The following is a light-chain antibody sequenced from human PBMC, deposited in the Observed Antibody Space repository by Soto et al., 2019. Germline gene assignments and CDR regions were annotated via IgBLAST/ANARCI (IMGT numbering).Light chain of an antibody. J-gene: IGLJ2*01. CDR3: CSYAGTSTLI. Sequence: QSALTQPASVSGSPGQSITISCTGTSSDVGNYNFVSWYQQHPGKAPKLMIYEGNKRPSGVSDRFSGSKSGNTASLTISGLQAEDEADYYCCSYAGTSTLIFGGGTKLTVL. CDR1: SSDVGNYNF. CDR2: EGN. V-gene: IGLV2-23*01.